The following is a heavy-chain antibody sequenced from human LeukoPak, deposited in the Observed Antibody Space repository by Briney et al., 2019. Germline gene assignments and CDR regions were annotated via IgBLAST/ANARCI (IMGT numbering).Heavy chain of an antibody. CDR2: IYSGGST. Sequence: GGSLRLSCAASGFSVSDKYMSWVRQAPGKGLEWVSVIYSGGSTYYADSVKGRFTISRDNSKNTLYLQMKSLRAEDTAVYYCARTDETAPAEDFQHWGQGTLVTVSS. D-gene: IGHD2-21*02. CDR3: ARTDETAPAEDFQH. J-gene: IGHJ1*01. CDR1: GFSVSDKY. V-gene: IGHV3-53*01.